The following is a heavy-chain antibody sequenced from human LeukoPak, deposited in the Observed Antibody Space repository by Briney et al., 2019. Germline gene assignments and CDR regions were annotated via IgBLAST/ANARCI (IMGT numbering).Heavy chain of an antibody. Sequence: ASVTVSCKASGYTFTGYYMHWVRQAPGQGLEWMGWINPNSGGTNYAQKFQGRVTMTRDTSISTAYMELSRLRSDDTAVYYCARGTGYSSSWSQPHFDYWGQGTLVTVSS. V-gene: IGHV1-2*02. CDR1: GYTFTGYY. CDR2: INPNSGGT. D-gene: IGHD6-13*01. J-gene: IGHJ4*02. CDR3: ARGTGYSSSWSQPHFDY.